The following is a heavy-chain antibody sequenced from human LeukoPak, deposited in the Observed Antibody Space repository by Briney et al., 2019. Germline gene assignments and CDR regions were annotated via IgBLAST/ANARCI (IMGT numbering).Heavy chain of an antibody. CDR2: ISAYNGNT. CDR1: GYTFTSYG. Sequence: ASMRVSCKASGYTFTSYGISWVRQAPGQGLEWMGWISAYNGNTNYAQKLQGRVTMTTDTSTSTAYMELRSLRSDDTAVYYCARVLRYCSGGSCYPAPDAFDIWGQGTMVTVSS. CDR3: ARVLRYCSGGSCYPAPDAFDI. D-gene: IGHD2-15*01. V-gene: IGHV1-18*01. J-gene: IGHJ3*02.